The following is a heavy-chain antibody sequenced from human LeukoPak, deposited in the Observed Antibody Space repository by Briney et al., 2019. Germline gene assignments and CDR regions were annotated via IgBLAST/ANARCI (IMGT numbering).Heavy chain of an antibody. D-gene: IGHD4-23*01. CDR2: IDPSDSYT. CDR3: ARFLFDCNSLCFDY. CDR1: GYTFTNYW. Sequence: GESLQTFSKGSGYTFTNYWNTWVRQMPGKGLEWMGSIDPSDSYTNYSPSFQGHVTISADKSVSTAYLQWSSLKASDTAMYYCARFLFDCNSLCFDYWGPGTLLTVSS. V-gene: IGHV5-10-1*01. J-gene: IGHJ4*02.